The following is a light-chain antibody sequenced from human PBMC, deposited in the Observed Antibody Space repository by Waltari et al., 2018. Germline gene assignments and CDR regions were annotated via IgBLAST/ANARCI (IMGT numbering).Light chain of an antibody. J-gene: IGKJ3*01. CDR1: QSVTSY. CDR3: QQRSNWVFT. V-gene: IGKV3-11*01. CDR2: DAS. Sequence: EIVLTQSPAPLSLSPGARATLSCRASQSVTSYLAWYQQKPGQAPRLLIYDASNRATGIPARFSGSGSGTDFTLTISTLEPEDFAVYYCQQRSNWVFTFGPGTKVDIK.